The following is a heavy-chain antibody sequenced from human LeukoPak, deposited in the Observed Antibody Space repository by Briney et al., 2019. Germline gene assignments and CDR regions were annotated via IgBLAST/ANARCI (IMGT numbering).Heavy chain of an antibody. D-gene: IGHD1-1*01. Sequence: SGTLSLTCAVSGGSLSSSNWWSWVRQPPGKGLEWIGEISHSGSTNCNPSLESRVTISVDKSKNQFSLKLSSVTAADTAVYFCARVTGTTPFDYWGQGTLVTVSS. CDR3: ARVTGTTPFDY. V-gene: IGHV4-4*02. CDR2: ISHSGST. J-gene: IGHJ4*02. CDR1: GGSLSSSNW.